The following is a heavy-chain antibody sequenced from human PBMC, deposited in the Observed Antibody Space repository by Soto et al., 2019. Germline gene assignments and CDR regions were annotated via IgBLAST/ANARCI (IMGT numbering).Heavy chain of an antibody. CDR1: GGSISSSNW. V-gene: IGHV4-4*02. CDR3: ASLAAAGTNRFDP. CDR2: IYHSGST. Sequence: SETLSLTCAVSGGSISSSNWWSWVRQPPGKGLEWIGEIYHSGSTNYNPSLKSRVTISVDKSKNQFSLKLSSVTAADTAVYYCASLAAAGTNRFDPWGQGTLVTVSS. J-gene: IGHJ5*02. D-gene: IGHD6-13*01.